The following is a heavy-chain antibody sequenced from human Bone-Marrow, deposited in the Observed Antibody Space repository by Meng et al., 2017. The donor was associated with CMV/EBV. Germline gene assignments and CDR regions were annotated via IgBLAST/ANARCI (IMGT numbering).Heavy chain of an antibody. CDR2: ITPIFGTA. D-gene: IGHD3-3*01. V-gene: IGHV1-69*05. CDR1: GGTFSSYA. Sequence: SVKVSCKASGGTFSSYAISWVRQAPGQGLEWMGGITPIFGTANYAQKFQGRVTITTDESTSTAYMELSSLRSEDTAVYYCARGGWSGNYYYGMDVWGQGTTVTVSS. J-gene: IGHJ6*02. CDR3: ARGGWSGNYYYGMDV.